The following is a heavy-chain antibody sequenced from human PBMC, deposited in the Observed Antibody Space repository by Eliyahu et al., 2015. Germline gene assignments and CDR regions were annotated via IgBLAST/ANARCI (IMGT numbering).Heavy chain of an antibody. Sequence: QVQLQESGPGLVKPSQTLSLTCTVXGGSIGSGGYYWSWIRQHPGKGLEWIGYIYFSGSTYHNPSLRSRVTISVDTSKNQFSLKLSSVTAADTAVYFCARVISAWSYFDFWGQGTLVTVSS. CDR3: ARVISAWSYFDF. CDR2: IYFSGST. CDR1: GGSIGSGGYY. D-gene: IGHD6-19*01. J-gene: IGHJ4*02. V-gene: IGHV4-31*03.